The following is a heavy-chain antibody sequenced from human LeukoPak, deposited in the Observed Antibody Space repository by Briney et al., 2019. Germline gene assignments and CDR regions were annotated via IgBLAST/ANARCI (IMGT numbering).Heavy chain of an antibody. Sequence: GGSLRLSCAASGFTFSSYGMHWVRQAPGKGLEWVAVIWYDGSNKYYADFVKGRFTISRDNSKNTLYLQMNSLRAEDTAVYYCASFGYYSNDAYDIWGQGTMVTVSS. CDR1: GFTFSSYG. CDR3: ASFGYYSNDAYDI. CDR2: IWYDGSNK. V-gene: IGHV3-33*01. D-gene: IGHD3-22*01. J-gene: IGHJ3*02.